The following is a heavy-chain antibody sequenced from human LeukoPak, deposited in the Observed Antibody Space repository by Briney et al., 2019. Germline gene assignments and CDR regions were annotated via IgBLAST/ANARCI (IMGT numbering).Heavy chain of an antibody. CDR1: GYSISSGYC. D-gene: IGHD2-15*01. J-gene: IGHJ2*01. Sequence: PSETLSLTCTVSGYSISSGYCWGWIRQPTGKGLEWIGSIYHSGSTYYNPSLKSRVTISVDTSKNQFSLKLSSVTAADTAVYYCASLLLGVVNSSPFDLWGRGTLVTVSS. V-gene: IGHV4-38-2*02. CDR3: ASLLLGVVNSSPFDL. CDR2: IYHSGST.